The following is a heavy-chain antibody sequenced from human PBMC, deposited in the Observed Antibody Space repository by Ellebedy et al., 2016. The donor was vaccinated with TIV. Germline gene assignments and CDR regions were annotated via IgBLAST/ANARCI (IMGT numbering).Heavy chain of an antibody. J-gene: IGHJ4*02. V-gene: IGHV3-74*01. Sequence: GGSLRLXXAASGNTFSRYWMHWVRQVPGKGLVWVSRIDNDGTRTDYADSVKGRFTISRDNAKSTLYLQMNSLRAEDSALYYCASGMVVSMTGTSDYWGQGTLVTVSS. CDR3: ASGMVVSMTGTSDY. D-gene: IGHD2-8*02. CDR2: IDNDGTRT. CDR1: GNTFSRYW.